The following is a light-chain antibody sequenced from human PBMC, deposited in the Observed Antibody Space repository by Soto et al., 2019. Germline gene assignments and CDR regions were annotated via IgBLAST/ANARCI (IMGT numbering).Light chain of an antibody. J-gene: IGKJ1*01. CDR2: GGY. V-gene: IGKV3-20*01. CDR3: QQYDSSPSWT. Sequence: EIVLTQSPGTLSLSPGERASLSCRASQGVSSSNLAWYQQKRGQPPRVIIYGGYTRAAGIPDRFSGSGSGTDFTLTISRLEPEDFAVYYCQQYDSSPSWTFGQGTKVDIK. CDR1: QGVSSSN.